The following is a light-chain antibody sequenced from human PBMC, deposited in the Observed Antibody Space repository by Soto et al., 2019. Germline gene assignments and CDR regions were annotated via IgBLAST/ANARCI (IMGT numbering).Light chain of an antibody. Sequence: DIQMTQSPSTLPASVGDRVTITCRASQPISDWLAWYQQKPGKVPKLLIYKASSLESGVPSRFSGSGSGTEFSLIISSLQPDDVATDYCQQYHLYWTVGQGTKVDIK. CDR3: QQYHLYWT. J-gene: IGKJ1*01. CDR2: KAS. CDR1: QPISDW. V-gene: IGKV1-5*03.